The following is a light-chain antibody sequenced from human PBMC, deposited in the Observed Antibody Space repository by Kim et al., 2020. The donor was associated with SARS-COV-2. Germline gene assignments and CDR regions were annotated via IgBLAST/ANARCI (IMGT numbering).Light chain of an antibody. CDR1: SLRSYY. Sequence: SYELTQDPAVSVALGQTVKITCQGDSLRSYYASWYQQKPGQAPILVIYGRNNRPSGIPDRFSGSSSVNTASLTITGAQAEDEADYYCNSRDSTGKRWVFGTGTKVTVL. CDR3: NSRDSTGKRWV. V-gene: IGLV3-19*01. J-gene: IGLJ1*01. CDR2: GRN.